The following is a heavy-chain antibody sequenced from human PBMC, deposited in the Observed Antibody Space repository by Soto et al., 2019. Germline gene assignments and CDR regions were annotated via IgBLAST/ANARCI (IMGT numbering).Heavy chain of an antibody. CDR1: GFTFSSYG. CDR3: VRGDNWNDEASDY. CDR2: ISYDGSNR. Sequence: GGSLRLSCAASGFTFSSYGMHWVRQAPGKGLEWVAVISYDGSNRYYADSVKGRFTISRDNSKNTLYLQMNSLRAEDTAVYYCVRGDNWNDEASDYWGQGTLVTVSS. J-gene: IGHJ4*02. V-gene: IGHV3-30*03. D-gene: IGHD1-1*01.